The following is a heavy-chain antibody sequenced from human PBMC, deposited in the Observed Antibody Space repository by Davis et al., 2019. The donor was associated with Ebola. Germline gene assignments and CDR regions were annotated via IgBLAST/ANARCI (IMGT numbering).Heavy chain of an antibody. D-gene: IGHD2-2*01. CDR2: IIPIFGTA. CDR3: ARGILYCSSTSCYAFDYYYGMDV. Sequence: SVKVSCKASGGTFSSYAISWVRQAPGQGLEWMGGIIPIFGTANYAQKFQGRVTITADESTSTAYMGLSSLRSEDTAVYYCARGILYCSSTSCYAFDYYYGMDVWGQGTTVTVSS. J-gene: IGHJ6*02. V-gene: IGHV1-69*13. CDR1: GGTFSSYA.